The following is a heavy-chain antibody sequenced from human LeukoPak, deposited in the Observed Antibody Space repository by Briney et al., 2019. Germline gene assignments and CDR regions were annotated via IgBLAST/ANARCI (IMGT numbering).Heavy chain of an antibody. V-gene: IGHV1-46*01. CDR1: GYTFTSYH. J-gene: IGHJ3*02. D-gene: IGHD6-19*01. Sequence: ASVKVSCKASGYTFTSYHMHWVRQAPGQGLEWMGIINPSGGSTSYAQKFQGRVTMTRDTSTSTVYMELSSLRSEDTAVYYCARGLAVAGRDSKDAFDIWGQGTMVTVSS. CDR3: ARGLAVAGRDSKDAFDI. CDR2: INPSGGST.